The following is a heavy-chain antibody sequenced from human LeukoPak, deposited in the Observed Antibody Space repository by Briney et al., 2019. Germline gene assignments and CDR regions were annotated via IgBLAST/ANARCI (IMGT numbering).Heavy chain of an antibody. D-gene: IGHD6-25*01. CDR1: GFTFSSYW. V-gene: IGHV3-7*01. Sequence: GRSLRLSCAASGFTFSSYWTSWVRPAPGKGLEWVANIKQEGSEKSYVDSVKGRFTISRDNAKNSLYLQMNNLRAEDTAVYYCVRAQNNAADYWGQGTLVTVSS. CDR2: IKQEGSEK. CDR3: VRAQNNAADY. J-gene: IGHJ4*02.